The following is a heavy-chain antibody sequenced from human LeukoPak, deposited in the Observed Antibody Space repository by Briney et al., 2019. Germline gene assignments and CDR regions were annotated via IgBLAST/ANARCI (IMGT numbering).Heavy chain of an antibody. V-gene: IGHV1-18*01. D-gene: IGHD6-6*01. J-gene: IGHJ6*02. CDR1: GYTFTSYG. CDR2: ISAYNGNT. Sequence: ASVKVSCKASGYTFTSYGISWVRQAPGQGLEWMGWISAYNGNTNYAQKLQGRVTMTTDTSTSTAYMELRSLRSDDTAVHYCARDGEGSSAQILPYYYYYGMDVWGQGTTVTVSS. CDR3: ARDGEGSSAQILPYYYYYGMDV.